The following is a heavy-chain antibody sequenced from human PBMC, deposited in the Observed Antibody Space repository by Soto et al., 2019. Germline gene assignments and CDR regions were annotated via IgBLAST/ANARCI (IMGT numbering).Heavy chain of an antibody. CDR3: ARGVDTAPYVPGY. D-gene: IGHD5-18*01. J-gene: IGHJ4*02. CDR2: IIPIFGTA. V-gene: IGHV1-69*13. CDR1: GYTFTIHA. Sequence: VASVKVACKASGYTFTIHASSWGRQAPGQGLEWMGGIIPIFGTANYAQKFQGRVTITADESTSTAYMELSSLRSEDTAVYYCARGVDTAPYVPGYWGQGTLVTVSS.